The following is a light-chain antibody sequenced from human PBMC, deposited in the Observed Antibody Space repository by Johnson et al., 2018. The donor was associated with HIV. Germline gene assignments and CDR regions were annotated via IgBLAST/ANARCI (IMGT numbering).Light chain of an antibody. CDR2: DNN. J-gene: IGLJ1*01. V-gene: IGLV1-51*01. CDR1: SSNIGSNY. Sequence: QSVLKQPPSVSAAPGQTVTISCSGSSSNIGSNYVSWYQQLPGTAPKLLIYDNNKRPSGIPDRFSGSKSGTSATLGITGPQTGDEADYYCATWDSSLTTGGVFGSGTKVTVL. CDR3: ATWDSSLTTGGV.